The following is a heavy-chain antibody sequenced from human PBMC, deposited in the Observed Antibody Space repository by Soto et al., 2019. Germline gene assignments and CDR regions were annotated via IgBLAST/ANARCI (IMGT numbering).Heavy chain of an antibody. CDR2: ISAYNGNT. D-gene: IGHD3-10*01. Sequence: GASVKVSCKASGYTFTSYGISWVRQAPGQGLEWMGWISAYNGNTNYAQKLQGRVTMTTDTSTNTAYMELRSLRSDDTAVYYCARATAEITMVRGVIFEVFATFDPWGQGTLVTVSS. V-gene: IGHV1-18*01. CDR1: GYTFTSYG. CDR3: ARATAEITMVRGVIFEVFATFDP. J-gene: IGHJ5*02.